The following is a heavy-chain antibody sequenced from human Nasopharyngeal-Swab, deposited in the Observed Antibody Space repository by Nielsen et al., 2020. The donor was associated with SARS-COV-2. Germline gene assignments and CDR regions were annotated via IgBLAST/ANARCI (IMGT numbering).Heavy chain of an antibody. Sequence: GESLKISCAASGFTFSTDAISWVRQAPGKGLEWVSVISGSDHTTYYADSVKGRFTISRDNSKNTVNLQMNSLRVEDTAIYYCAKDRDSGDDSDDYYHYYGMDVWGQGTTVTVFS. D-gene: IGHD5-12*01. V-gene: IGHV3-23*01. CDR2: ISGSDHTT. CDR1: GFTFSTDA. CDR3: AKDRDSGDDSDDYYHYYGMDV. J-gene: IGHJ6*02.